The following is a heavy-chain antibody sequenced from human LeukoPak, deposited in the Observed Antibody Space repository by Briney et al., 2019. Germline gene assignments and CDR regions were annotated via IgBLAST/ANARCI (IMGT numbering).Heavy chain of an antibody. CDR3: ARGRGDY. CDR2: IKQGGSEI. CDR1: GFTFSSHW. Sequence: PGGSLRLSCAASGFTFSSHWMNWVRQAPGKGLEWVANIKQGGSEIYYVDSVKGRFTISRDDDKNSLYVQMNSLRDEDTAVYYCARGRGDYWGQGTLVTVSS. J-gene: IGHJ4*02. V-gene: IGHV3-7*01.